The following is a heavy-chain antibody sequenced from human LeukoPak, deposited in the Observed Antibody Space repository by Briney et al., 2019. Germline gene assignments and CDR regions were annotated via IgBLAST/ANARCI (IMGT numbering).Heavy chain of an antibody. J-gene: IGHJ5*02. V-gene: IGHV4-61*02. Sequence: SETLSLTXTVSGGSISSGSYYWSWIRQPAGKGLEWIGRTYTSGSTNYNPSLKSRVTISVDTSKNQFSLKLSSVTAADTAVYYCARDRSGYFDPWGQGTLVTVSS. CDR3: ARDRSGYFDP. D-gene: IGHD3-3*01. CDR2: TYTSGST. CDR1: GGSISSGSYY.